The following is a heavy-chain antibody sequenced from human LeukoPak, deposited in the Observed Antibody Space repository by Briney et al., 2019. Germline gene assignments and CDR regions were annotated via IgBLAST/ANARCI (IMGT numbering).Heavy chain of an antibody. J-gene: IGHJ6*02. D-gene: IGHD3-10*01. CDR3: ARDRIPGYYGSGSYLYYYGMDV. V-gene: IGHV4-39*07. Sequence: SETLSLTCTVSGGSISSSSYYWGWIRQPPGKGLEWIGSIYYSGSTYYNPSLKSRVTMSVDTSKNQFSLKLSSVTAADTAVYYCARDRIPGYYGSGSYLYYYGMDVWGQGTTVTVSS. CDR2: IYYSGST. CDR1: GGSISSSSYY.